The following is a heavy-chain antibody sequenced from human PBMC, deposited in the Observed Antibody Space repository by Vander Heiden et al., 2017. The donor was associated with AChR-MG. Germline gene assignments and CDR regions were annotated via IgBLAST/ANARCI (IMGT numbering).Heavy chain of an antibody. J-gene: IGHJ4*02. CDR1: GFTFSSYS. V-gene: IGHV3-21*01. D-gene: IGHD3-16*02. CDR2: ISSSSSYI. Sequence: EVQLVESGGGLVKPGGSLRLSCAASGFTFSSYSMNWVRQAPGKGLEWVSSISSSSSYIYYADSVKGRFTISRDNAKNSLYLQMNSLRAEDTAVYYCARASRITFGGVIEGWGQGTLVTVSS. CDR3: ARASRITFGGVIEG.